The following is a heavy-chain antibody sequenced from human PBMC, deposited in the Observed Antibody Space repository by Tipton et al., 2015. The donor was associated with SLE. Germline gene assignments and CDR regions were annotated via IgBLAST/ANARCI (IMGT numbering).Heavy chain of an antibody. Sequence: TLSLTCTVSVGSISSYYWSWIRQPPGKGLEWIGYIYYSGSTNYNPSLKSRVTISVDTAKNRFSLKLSSVTAADPAVYYCARGLRWAGGDQGVSRPFVYRGQGTLGPFAS. CDR1: VGSISSYY. CDR3: ARGLRWAGGDQGVSRPFVY. J-gene: IGHJ4*02. V-gene: IGHV4-59*01. CDR2: IYYSGST. D-gene: IGHD2-15*01.